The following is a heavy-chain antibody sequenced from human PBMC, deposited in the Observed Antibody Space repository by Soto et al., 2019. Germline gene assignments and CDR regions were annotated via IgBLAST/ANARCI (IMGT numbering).Heavy chain of an antibody. V-gene: IGHV4-30-4*01. J-gene: IGHJ3*02. CDR1: GGSISNNNW. CDR3: AREVGEVDYSSSSDAFDI. D-gene: IGHD6-6*01. Sequence: SETLSLTCAVSGGSISNNNWWSWIRQPPGKGLEWIAYIYYSGIIYYNPSLKSRVTMSRDTSKNQFSLKLDSVTAADTAVYYCAREVGEVDYSSSSDAFDIWGQGTMVTVSS. CDR2: IYYSGII.